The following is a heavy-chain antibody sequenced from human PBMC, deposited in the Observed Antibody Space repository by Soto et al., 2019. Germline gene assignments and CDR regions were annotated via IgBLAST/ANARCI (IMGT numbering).Heavy chain of an antibody. D-gene: IGHD2-2*01. J-gene: IGHJ3*02. CDR2: IIPILGIA. V-gene: IGHV1-69*02. CDR1: GGTFSSYT. CDR3: ASGIVVVPAARAYESFAI. Sequence: ASVKVSCKASGGTFSSYTISWVRQAPGQGLEWMGRIIPILGIANYAQKFQGRVTITADKSTSTAYMELSSLRSEDTAVYYCASGIVVVPAARAYESFAIWGQGTMVTVSS.